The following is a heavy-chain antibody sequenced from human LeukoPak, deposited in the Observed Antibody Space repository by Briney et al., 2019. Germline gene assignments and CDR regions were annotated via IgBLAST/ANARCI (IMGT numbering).Heavy chain of an antibody. D-gene: IGHD2-21*01. CDR2: ISYDGSST. V-gene: IGHV3-30*18. J-gene: IGHJ4*02. CDR1: GFTFSSYG. CDR3: AKDRGGAYFDY. Sequence: PGGSLRLSCAASGFTFSSYGMHWVRQAPGKGLVWLAVISYDGSSTYYAVSVKGRFTISRDNSKNTLYVQMNSVRGEGTAVYHCAKDRGGAYFDYWGQGTLVTVSS.